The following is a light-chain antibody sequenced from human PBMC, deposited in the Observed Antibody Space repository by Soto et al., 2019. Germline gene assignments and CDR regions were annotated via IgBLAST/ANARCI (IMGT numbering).Light chain of an antibody. CDR3: QQTYSVPLT. CDR1: HSISTW. CDR2: DAS. J-gene: IGKJ4*01. Sequence: DIQMTQSPSTLSASVGDRVTITCRASHSISTWLAWYQQKPGKAPNLLIYDASTLESGVPSRFSGSGSGTDFTLTITSLQPEDFATYYCQQTYSVPLTFGGGTKVDIK. V-gene: IGKV1-5*01.